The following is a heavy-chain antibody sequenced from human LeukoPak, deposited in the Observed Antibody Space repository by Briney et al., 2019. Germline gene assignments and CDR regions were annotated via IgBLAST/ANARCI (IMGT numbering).Heavy chain of an antibody. V-gene: IGHV3-15*01. CDR1: GFTFSNAW. CDR3: TTDPHIVVVPAAIDYYYYHMDV. J-gene: IGHJ6*03. CDR2: IKSKTDGGTT. Sequence: GGSLRLSCAASGFTFSNAWMSWVRQAPGKGLEWVGRIKSKTDGGTTDYAAPVKGRFTISRDDSKNTLYLQMNSLKTEDTAVYYCTTDPHIVVVPAAIDYYYYHMDVWGKGTTVTVSS. D-gene: IGHD2-2*01.